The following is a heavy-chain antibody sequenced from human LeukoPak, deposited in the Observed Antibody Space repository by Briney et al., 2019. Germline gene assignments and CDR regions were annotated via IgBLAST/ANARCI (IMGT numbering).Heavy chain of an antibody. J-gene: IGHJ6*02. CDR2: IKSKTDGGTT. V-gene: IGHV3-15*01. D-gene: IGHD3-3*01. CDR3: TTEYYDFWSGYYYYYYGMDV. Sequence: GGSLRLSCAASGFTFSNAWMSGVRQAPGKGLEWVGRIKSKTDGGTTDYAAPVKGRFTISRDDSKNTLYLQMNSLKTDDTAVYYCTTEYYDFWSGYYYYYYGMDVWGQGTTVTVSS. CDR1: GFTFSNAW.